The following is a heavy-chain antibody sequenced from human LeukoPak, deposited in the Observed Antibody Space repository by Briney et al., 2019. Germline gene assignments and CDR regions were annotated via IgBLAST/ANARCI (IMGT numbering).Heavy chain of an antibody. CDR3: ATSLRGYDSSGLNWFDP. CDR2: FDPEDGET. CDR1: GYTFTGYY. D-gene: IGHD3-22*01. Sequence: GASVKVSCKASGYTFTGYYMHWVRQAPGQGLEWMGGFDPEDGETIYAQKFQGRVTMTEDTSTDTAYMELSSLRSEDTAVYYCATSLRGYDSSGLNWFDPWGQGTLVTVSS. V-gene: IGHV1-24*01. J-gene: IGHJ5*02.